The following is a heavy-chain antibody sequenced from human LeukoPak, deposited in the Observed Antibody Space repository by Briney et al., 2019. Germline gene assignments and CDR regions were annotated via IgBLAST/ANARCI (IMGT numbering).Heavy chain of an antibody. V-gene: IGHV1-18*01. Sequence: ASVKVSCKASGYTFTSYGISWVRQAPGQGLEWMGWISAYNGNTNYAQKLQGRVTMTTDTSTSTAYMELRSLRSDDTAVYYCASSLGYGDYEGLDYWGQGTLVTVSS. D-gene: IGHD4-17*01. CDR1: GYTFTSYG. CDR3: ASSLGYGDYEGLDY. J-gene: IGHJ4*02. CDR2: ISAYNGNT.